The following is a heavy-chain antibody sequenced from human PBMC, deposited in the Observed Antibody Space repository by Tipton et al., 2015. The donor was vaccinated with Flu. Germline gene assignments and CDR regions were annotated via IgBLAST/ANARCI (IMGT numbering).Heavy chain of an antibody. CDR3: ARSPFYYDSEGGGS. Sequence: LRLSCAVDGGSFSPYYWSWVRQSPGKGLEWIGEIHHAENTNYNPSLKSRVNISIDTSTNQFSLKLTSMTAADAGVYYCARSPFYYDSEGGGSWGQGTLVTVSS. D-gene: IGHD3-16*01. CDR1: GGSFSPYY. CDR2: IHHAENT. J-gene: IGHJ5*02. V-gene: IGHV4-34*01.